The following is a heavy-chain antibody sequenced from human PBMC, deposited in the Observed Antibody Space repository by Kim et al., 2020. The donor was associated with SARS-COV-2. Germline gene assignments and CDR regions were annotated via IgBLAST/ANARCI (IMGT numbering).Heavy chain of an antibody. D-gene: IGHD5-18*01. Sequence: GGSLRLSCAASGFTFSSYWMSWVRQAPGKGLEWVANIKQDASEKYYVDSVKGRFTISRDNTKNSLFLQMNSLRAEDTAVYYCARGTDNYGYGGGYWGQGILVTVSS. J-gene: IGHJ4*02. CDR1: GFTFSSYW. CDR2: IKQDASEK. CDR3: ARGTDNYGYGGGY. V-gene: IGHV3-7*03.